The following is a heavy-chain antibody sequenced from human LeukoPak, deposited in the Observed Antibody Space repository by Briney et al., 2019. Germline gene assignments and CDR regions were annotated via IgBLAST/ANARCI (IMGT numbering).Heavy chain of an antibody. CDR3: ARHSQLLLGWFDP. J-gene: IGHJ5*02. CDR2: INHSGST. Sequence: SETLSLTCAVYGGSFSGYYWSWIRQPPGKGLEWIGEINHSGSTNYNPSLKSRVTISVDTSKNQFSLKLSSVTAADTAVYYCARHSQLLLGWFDPWGQGTLVTVSS. D-gene: IGHD2-2*01. CDR1: GGSFSGYY. V-gene: IGHV4-34*01.